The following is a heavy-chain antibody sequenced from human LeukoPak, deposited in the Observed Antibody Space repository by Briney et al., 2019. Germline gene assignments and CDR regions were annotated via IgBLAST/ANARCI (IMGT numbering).Heavy chain of an antibody. J-gene: IGHJ4*02. CDR3: ARVWGCSSTSCYEGTFDY. CDR1: GFTFSSYA. Sequence: GRSLRLSCAASGFTFSSYAMHWVCQAPGKGLEWVAVISYDGSNKYYADSVKGRFTISRDNSKNTLYLQMNSLRAEDTAVYYCARVWGCSSTSCYEGTFDYWGQGTLVTVSS. V-gene: IGHV3-30*04. CDR2: ISYDGSNK. D-gene: IGHD2-2*01.